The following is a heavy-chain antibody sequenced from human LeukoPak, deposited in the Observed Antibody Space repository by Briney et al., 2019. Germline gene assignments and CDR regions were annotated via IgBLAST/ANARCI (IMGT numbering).Heavy chain of an antibody. CDR2: ISYSGTT. J-gene: IGHJ6*02. CDR1: GGSISNYY. D-gene: IGHD4-11*01. CDR3: ARTSLRDTITYYYYGLDV. Sequence: SETLSLTCTVSGGSISNYYWSWIRQPPGKGLELIGYISYSGTTNYSPSLNSRVTISVDTSNNQISLRLSSVTAADTAVCYCARTSLRDTITYYYYGLDVWGQGTTVTVSS. V-gene: IGHV4-59*08.